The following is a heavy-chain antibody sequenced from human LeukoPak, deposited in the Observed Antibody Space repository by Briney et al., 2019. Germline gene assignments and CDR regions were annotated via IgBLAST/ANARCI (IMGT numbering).Heavy chain of an antibody. V-gene: IGHV5-51*01. J-gene: IGHJ4*02. CDR2: IYPGDSDT. CDR1: GYSFTSYW. CDR3: ARLIPQNPRQHYLDY. Sequence: GESLKISCKGSGYSFTSYWIGWVRQMPGKGLEWMGIIYPGDSDTRYSPSFQGQVTISADKSISTAYLQWSSLKASDTAMYYCARLIPQNPRQHYLDYWGQGTLVTVSS.